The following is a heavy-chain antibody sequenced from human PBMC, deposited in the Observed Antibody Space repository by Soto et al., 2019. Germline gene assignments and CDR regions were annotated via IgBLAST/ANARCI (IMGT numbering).Heavy chain of an antibody. CDR2: IRSKAYGGTT. V-gene: IGHV3-49*03. CDR3: TRFYYYDSSGYPAGDAFDI. J-gene: IGHJ3*02. CDR1: GFTFVDYA. Sequence: GSLRLSCTASGFTFVDYAMSWFRQAPGKGLEWVGFIRSKAYGGTTEYAASVKGRFTISRDDSKSIAYLQMNSLKTEDTAVYYCTRFYYYDSSGYPAGDAFDIWGQGTMVTVSS. D-gene: IGHD3-22*01.